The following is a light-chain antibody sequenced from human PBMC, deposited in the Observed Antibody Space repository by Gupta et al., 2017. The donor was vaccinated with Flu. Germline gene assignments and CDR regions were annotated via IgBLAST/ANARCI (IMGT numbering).Light chain of an antibody. V-gene: IGKV6-21*01. Sequence: EIVLTQSPNFQSVTPKDAVTITCRASESVGHSLHWYQQKAGQSPKLLIRSASQSLSGVPSRFSGGGSGTDFTLTINSLESEDAATYYCQQSRSLPLTFGGGTKVEIK. CDR3: QQSRSLPLT. CDR1: ESVGHS. CDR2: SAS. J-gene: IGKJ4*01.